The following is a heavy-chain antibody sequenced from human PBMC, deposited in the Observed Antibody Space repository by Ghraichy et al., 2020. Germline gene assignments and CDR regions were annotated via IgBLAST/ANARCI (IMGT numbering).Heavy chain of an antibody. CDR1: RANCSTYD. J-gene: IGHJ4*02. D-gene: IGHD1-14*01. CDR2: IDPSAGTT. V-gene: IGHV1-46*01. CDR3: ARLCRTTGSHYFDY. Sequence: ASVKVSCKAARANCSTYDIFRKRQVRRQRLKYMGIIDPSAGTTNYPQKFQGRVTMTRDTSTSTVYMELRSPRSDDTAVYYCARLCRTTGSHYFDYWGQGTLVTVST.